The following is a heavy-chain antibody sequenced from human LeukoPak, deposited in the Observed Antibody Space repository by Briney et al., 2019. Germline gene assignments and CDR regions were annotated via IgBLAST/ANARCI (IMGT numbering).Heavy chain of an antibody. Sequence: SETLSLTCTVSGGSISSYYWSWIGQPPGKGLEWIGYIYYSGSTNYNPSLKSRVTISVDTSKNQFSLKLSSVTAADTAVYYCASSKTDCSGGSCYSRHYYYYYYMDVWGKGTTVTVSS. D-gene: IGHD2-15*01. J-gene: IGHJ6*03. CDR2: IYYSGST. CDR3: ASSKTDCSGGSCYSRHYYYYYYMDV. CDR1: GGSISSYY. V-gene: IGHV4-59*01.